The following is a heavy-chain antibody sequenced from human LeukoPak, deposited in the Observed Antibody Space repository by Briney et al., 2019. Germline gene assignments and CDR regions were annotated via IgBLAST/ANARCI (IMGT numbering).Heavy chain of an antibody. Sequence: PGGSLRLSCAASGFTFSSYAMSWVRQAPGKGLEWVSAISGSGGSTYYADSVKGRFTISRDNSKNTLYLQMNSLRAEDTAVYYCAKDRRFLDWLLPIFDPWGQGTLVTVSS. CDR3: AKDRRFLDWLLPIFDP. CDR1: GFTFSSYA. J-gene: IGHJ5*02. CDR2: ISGSGGST. V-gene: IGHV3-23*01. D-gene: IGHD3-3*01.